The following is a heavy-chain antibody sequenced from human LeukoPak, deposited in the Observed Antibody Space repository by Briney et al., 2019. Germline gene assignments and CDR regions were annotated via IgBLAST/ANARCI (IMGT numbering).Heavy chain of an antibody. CDR3: ARVATRLRSPLDY. J-gene: IGHJ4*02. CDR1: GFTFSSYA. D-gene: IGHD5-12*01. CDR2: ISYDGSNK. V-gene: IGHV3-30*04. Sequence: GGSLRLSCAASGFTFSSYAMHWVRQAPGKGLEWVAVISYDGSNKYYADSVKGRFTISRDNSKNTLYLQMNSLRAEDTAVYYCARVATRLRSPLDYWGQGTLVTVSS.